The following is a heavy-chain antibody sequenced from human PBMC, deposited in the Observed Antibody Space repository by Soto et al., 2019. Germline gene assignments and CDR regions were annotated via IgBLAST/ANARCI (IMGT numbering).Heavy chain of an antibody. D-gene: IGHD6-19*01. Sequence: QVQLVQSGAAVKKPGYSVKVSCKASGGTFSSYAISWVRQAPGQGLEWMGGIIPIFCTANSAQKFKSRVTITADESTSTAYMELSSLRSDDTAVYYCARAVAGRMSFDYWGQGTLVTVSS. V-gene: IGHV1-69*01. CDR1: GGTFSSYA. CDR2: IIPIFCTA. CDR3: ARAVAGRMSFDY. J-gene: IGHJ4*02.